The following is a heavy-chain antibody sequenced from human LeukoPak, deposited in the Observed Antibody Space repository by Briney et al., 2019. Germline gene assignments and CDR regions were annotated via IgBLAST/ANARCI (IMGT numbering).Heavy chain of an antibody. CDR2: MNPNSGDT. V-gene: IGHV1-8*01. CDR1: GYTFTSYD. CDR3: ASARGYNYGYVDY. Sequence: GASVKVSCKASGYTFTSYDINWVRQATGQGLEWMGWMNPNSGDTGYAQNFQGRLNMTRNTSKSTAYMELSSLRSEDTAVYYCASARGYNYGYVDYWGQGTLVTVSS. J-gene: IGHJ4*02. D-gene: IGHD5-18*01.